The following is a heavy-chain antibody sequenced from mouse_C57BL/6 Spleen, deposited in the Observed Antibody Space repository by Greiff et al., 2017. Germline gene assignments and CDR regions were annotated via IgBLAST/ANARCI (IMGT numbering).Heavy chain of an antibody. J-gene: IGHJ1*03. Sequence: QVQLQQPGAELVRPGSSVTLSCKASGYTFTSYWMHWVKQRPVQGLEWIGNIDPSDSETHYNQKFKDKATLTVDKSSSTAYMQLSSLTSEDSAVYYCARPHDYYGSSYWYFDVWGTGTTVTVSS. CDR1: GYTFTSYW. V-gene: IGHV1-52*01. D-gene: IGHD1-1*01. CDR3: ARPHDYYGSSYWYFDV. CDR2: IDPSDSET.